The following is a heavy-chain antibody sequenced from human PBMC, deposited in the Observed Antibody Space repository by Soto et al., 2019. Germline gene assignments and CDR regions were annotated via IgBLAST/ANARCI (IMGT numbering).Heavy chain of an antibody. J-gene: IGHJ4*02. CDR1: GFTVSDHY. V-gene: IGHV3-72*01. Sequence: GSLTLSCAASGFTVSDHYMDWVRQAPGKGLEWVGRIRNKANNDTTEYAASVKGRFTISRDDSKNSLYLQMNSLKTEDTAVYYCARGKRGYSYGYSDYWGQGTQVTVSS. CDR3: ARGKRGYSYGYSDY. D-gene: IGHD5-18*01. CDR2: IRNKANNDTT.